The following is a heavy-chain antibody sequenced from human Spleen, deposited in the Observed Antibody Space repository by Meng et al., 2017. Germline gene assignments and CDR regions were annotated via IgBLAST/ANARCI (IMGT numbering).Heavy chain of an antibody. CDR3: ASWIYSCGWQ. V-gene: IGHV4/OR15-8*02. Sequence: QVQLQESGPGLVKPLGTLSLTCVVSGGSISSIDWWSWVRQPPVKGLEWIGEIYHGGDTNYNPSLKSRVTIAIDKSKNQFSLKLTSVTAADTAVYYCASWIYSCGWQWGQGALVTVSS. CDR2: IYHGGDT. J-gene: IGHJ4*02. D-gene: IGHD6-19*01. CDR1: GGSISSIDW.